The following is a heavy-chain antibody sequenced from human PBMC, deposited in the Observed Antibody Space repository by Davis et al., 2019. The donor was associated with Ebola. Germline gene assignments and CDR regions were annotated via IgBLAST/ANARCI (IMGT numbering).Heavy chain of an antibody. CDR2: IKQDGSEK. CDR3: ARVRYLFDWYQYNWFDP. V-gene: IGHV3-7*03. CDR1: GFTFSSYW. Sequence: PGGSLRLSCAASGFTFSSYWMSWVRQAPGKGLEWVANIKQDGSEKYYVDSVKGRFTISRDNAKNSLYLQMNSLRAEDTAVYYCARVRYLFDWYQYNWFDPWGQGTLVTVSS. J-gene: IGHJ5*02. D-gene: IGHD3-9*01.